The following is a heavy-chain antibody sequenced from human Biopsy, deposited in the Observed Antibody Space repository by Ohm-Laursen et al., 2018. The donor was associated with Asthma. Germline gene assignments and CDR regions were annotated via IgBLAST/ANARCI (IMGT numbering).Heavy chain of an antibody. J-gene: IGHJ3*02. Sequence: SLRLSCAASGFRFNSYAVSWVRQAPGKGPERVLTISASGNSTYYGDSVKGRFTVSRDNSKSTLFLHMNNLRADDTAVYYCAKGMDTFDIWGQGTLVTVSS. CDR3: AKGMDTFDI. CDR1: GFRFNSYA. D-gene: IGHD5-18*01. CDR2: ISASGNST. V-gene: IGHV3-23*01.